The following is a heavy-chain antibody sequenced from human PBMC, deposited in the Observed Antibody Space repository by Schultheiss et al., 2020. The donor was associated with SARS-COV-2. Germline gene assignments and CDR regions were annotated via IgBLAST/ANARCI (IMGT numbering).Heavy chain of an antibody. V-gene: IGHV3-21*04. Sequence: GSLRLSCAASGFTFSSYAMSWVRQAPGKGLEWVSSISSSSSYIYYADSVKGRFTISRDNAKNSLYLQMNSLRAEDTAVYYCAKDGHWTFDYWGQGTLVTVSS. CDR3: AKDGHWTFDY. J-gene: IGHJ4*02. CDR1: GFTFSSYA. CDR2: ISSSSSYI. D-gene: IGHD1-1*01.